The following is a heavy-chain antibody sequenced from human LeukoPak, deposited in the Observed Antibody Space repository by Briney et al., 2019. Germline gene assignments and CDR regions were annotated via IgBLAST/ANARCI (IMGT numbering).Heavy chain of an antibody. V-gene: IGHV3-30-3*01. CDR1: GFTFSSYA. Sequence: GGSLRLSCAASGFTFSSYAMHWVRQAPGKGLEWVAVISYDGSNKYYADSVKGRLTISRDNSKNTLYLQMNSLRAEDTAVYYCARDMGAKYCTNGVCYVFDYWGQGTLVTVSS. CDR2: ISYDGSNK. CDR3: ARDMGAKYCTNGVCYVFDY. D-gene: IGHD2-8*01. J-gene: IGHJ4*02.